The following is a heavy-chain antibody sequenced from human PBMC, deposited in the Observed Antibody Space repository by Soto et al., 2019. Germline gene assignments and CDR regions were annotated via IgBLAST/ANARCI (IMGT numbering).Heavy chain of an antibody. CDR3: ATSDGSGSYHN. D-gene: IGHD3-10*01. Sequence: PSETLSLTCTVSGGSINSYYWNWIRQPPGRGLEWIGYIYYSGSTNYNPSLKSRVTISVDTSKNQFSLKLSSVTAADTAVYYCATSDGSGSYHNWGQGTLVTVSS. J-gene: IGHJ4*02. V-gene: IGHV4-59*08. CDR2: IYYSGST. CDR1: GGSINSYY.